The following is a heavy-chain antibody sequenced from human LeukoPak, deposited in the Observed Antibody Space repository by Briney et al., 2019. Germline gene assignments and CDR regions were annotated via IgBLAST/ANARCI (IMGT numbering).Heavy chain of an antibody. CDR3: ARHVATTVTRGYSCHPMDV. V-gene: IGHV4-4*09. D-gene: IGHD4-17*01. CDR2: IAPSGGA. CDR1: GASISTYY. J-gene: IGHJ6*03. Sequence: PSETLSLTCTASGASISTYYWSWIRQPPGEGLEWIAYIAPSGGAGYNPSRDSRLTVSVDTSKNQFSLKLNSVTAADTAVYYCARHVATTVTRGYSCHPMDVWGKGTTVSVSS.